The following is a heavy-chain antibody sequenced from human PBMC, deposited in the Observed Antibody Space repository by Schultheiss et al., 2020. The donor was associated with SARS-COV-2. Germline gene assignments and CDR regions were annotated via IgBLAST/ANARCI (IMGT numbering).Heavy chain of an antibody. D-gene: IGHD1-26*01. Sequence: SQTLSLTCAVYGGSFSGYYWSWIRQPPGKGLEWIGYIYYSGSTNYNPSLKSRVTISVDTSKNQFSLKLSSVTAADTAVYYCARRWEVLQAIDSWGQGTLVTVSS. V-gene: IGHV4-59*08. CDR3: ARRWEVLQAIDS. CDR1: GGSFSGYY. J-gene: IGHJ4*02. CDR2: IYYSGST.